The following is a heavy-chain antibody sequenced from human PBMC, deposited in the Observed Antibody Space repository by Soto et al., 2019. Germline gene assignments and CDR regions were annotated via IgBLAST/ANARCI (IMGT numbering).Heavy chain of an antibody. CDR2: IYGGGTT. CDR3: VQTTGWPGFDF. CDR1: GFTVSSKY. Sequence: EVQLVESGGGLIQPGGSLRLSCAASGFTVSSKYMTWVRQAPGKGLEWVSVIYGGGTTYYADSVKGRFTISRDNSKYTLYLQMNSLRAEETAVYYCVQTTGWPGFDFWGQGTLVTVSS. V-gene: IGHV3-53*01. D-gene: IGHD6-19*01. J-gene: IGHJ4*02.